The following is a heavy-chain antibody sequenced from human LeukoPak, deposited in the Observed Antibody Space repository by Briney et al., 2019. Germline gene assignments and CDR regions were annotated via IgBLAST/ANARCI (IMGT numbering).Heavy chain of an antibody. CDR1: GFTFGDYY. Sequence: GGSLRLSCAASGFTFGDYYMTWIRQAPGKGLEWVSYISSRSGSSIYYADSVKGRFTISRDNAKNSLYLQMNSLRAEDTAVYYCANQVGGPTYYYYYYYMDVWGKGTTVTVSS. J-gene: IGHJ6*03. CDR3: ANQVGGPTYYYYYYYMDV. V-gene: IGHV3-11*04. D-gene: IGHD2-15*01. CDR2: ISSRSGSSI.